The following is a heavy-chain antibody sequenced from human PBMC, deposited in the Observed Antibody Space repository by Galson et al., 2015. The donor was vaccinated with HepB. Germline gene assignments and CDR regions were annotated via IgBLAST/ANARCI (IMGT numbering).Heavy chain of an antibody. V-gene: IGHV3-15*01. CDR3: TTDNYYDSSGYYNLDY. J-gene: IGHJ4*02. D-gene: IGHD3-22*01. CDR2: IKSKTDGGTT. CDR1: GFTFSNAW. Sequence: SLRLSCAASGFTFSNAWMSWVRQAQGKGLEWVGRIKSKTDGGTTDYAAPVKGRFTISRDDSKNTLYLQMNSLKAEDTAVYYCTTDNYYDSSGYYNLDYWGQGTLVTVSS.